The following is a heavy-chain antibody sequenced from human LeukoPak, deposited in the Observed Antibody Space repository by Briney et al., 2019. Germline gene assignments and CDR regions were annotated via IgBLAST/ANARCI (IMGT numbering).Heavy chain of an antibody. CDR3: AKGSDILTGYFDY. CDR1: GFTFSRYA. J-gene: IGHJ4*02. CDR2: ITGSGGST. Sequence: GGSLRLSCAASGFTFSRYAMSWVRQAPGKGLEWVSAITGSGGSTYYADSVKGRFTISRDSSKNTLYLQMNSLRAEDTAVYYCAKGSDILTGYFDYWGQGTLVTVSS. V-gene: IGHV3-23*01. D-gene: IGHD3-9*01.